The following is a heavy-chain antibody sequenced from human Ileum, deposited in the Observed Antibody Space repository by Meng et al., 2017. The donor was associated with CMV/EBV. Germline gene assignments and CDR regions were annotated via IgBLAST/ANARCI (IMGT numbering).Heavy chain of an antibody. CDR1: GFTFSSYA. D-gene: IGHD2-21*01. V-gene: IGHV3-23*01. Sequence: GESLKISCAASGFTFSSYAMSWVRQAPGKGLEWVSAISGSGGSTYYADSVKGRFTISRDNSKNTLYLQMNSLRAEDTAVYYCAKDSWWWPYWGQGTLVTVSS. CDR3: AKDSWWWPY. J-gene: IGHJ4*02. CDR2: ISGSGGST.